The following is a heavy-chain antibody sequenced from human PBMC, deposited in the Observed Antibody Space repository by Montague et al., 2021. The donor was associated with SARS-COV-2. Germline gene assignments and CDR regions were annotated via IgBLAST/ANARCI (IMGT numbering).Heavy chain of an antibody. CDR2: IYHSGST. CDR3: ARSQDCSTTSCHFDY. J-gene: IGHJ4*02. Sequence: SETLSLTCTVSSYSISSGYYWGWIRQPPGKGLEWIGSIYHSGSTYYNPSLKSRVTIPVDTSKNQFSLKLSSVTAADTAVYYCARSQDCSTTSCHFDYWGQGTLVTVSS. CDR1: SYSISSGYY. V-gene: IGHV4-38-2*02. D-gene: IGHD2-2*01.